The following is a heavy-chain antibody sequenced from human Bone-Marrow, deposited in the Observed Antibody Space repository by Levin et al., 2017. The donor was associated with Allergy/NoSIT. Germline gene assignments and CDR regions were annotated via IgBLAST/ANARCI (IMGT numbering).Heavy chain of an antibody. Sequence: GGSLRLSCAASGFTFSSYAMSWVRQAPGKGLEWVSAISGSGGSTYYADSVKGRFTISRDNSKNTLYLQMNSLRAEDTAVYYCAKSPGYCSGGSCYSFNHLGRGKGYWGQGTLVTVSS. V-gene: IGHV3-23*01. D-gene: IGHD2-15*01. CDR1: GFTFSSYA. CDR2: ISGSGGST. J-gene: IGHJ4*02. CDR3: AKSPGYCSGGSCYSFNHLGRGKGY.